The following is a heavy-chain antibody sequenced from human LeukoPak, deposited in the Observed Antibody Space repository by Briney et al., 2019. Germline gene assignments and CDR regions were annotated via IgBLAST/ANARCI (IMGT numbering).Heavy chain of an antibody. D-gene: IGHD3-10*01. V-gene: IGHV4-59*04. CDR1: GGSIGSYY. J-gene: IGHJ4*02. CDR3: ARLIRLVTIVRGVINHFDY. CDR2: IYYSGST. Sequence: SETLSLTCTVSGGSIGSYYWSWIRQPPGKGLEWIGYIYYSGSTYYNPSLKSRVTISVDTSNNQFSLKLSSVTAADTAVYYCARLIRLVTIVRGVINHFDYWGQGTLVTVSS.